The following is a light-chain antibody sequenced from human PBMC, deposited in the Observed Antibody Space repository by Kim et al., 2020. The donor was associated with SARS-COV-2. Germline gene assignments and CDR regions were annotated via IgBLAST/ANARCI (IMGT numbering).Light chain of an antibody. CDR3: QAWERSTAI. CDR1: KLGNKY. CDR2: QDA. V-gene: IGLV3-1*01. J-gene: IGLJ2*01. Sequence: SYELTQPPSVSVSPGQTASISCSGDKLGNKYAYWYQQKPGQSPILVIYQDAKRPSGIPERFSGSNSGNTATLTIIGTQAMDEADYYCQAWERSTAIFGGGTQLTVL.